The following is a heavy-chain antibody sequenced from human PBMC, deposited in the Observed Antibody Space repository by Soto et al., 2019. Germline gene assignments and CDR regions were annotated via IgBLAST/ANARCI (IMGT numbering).Heavy chain of an antibody. CDR2: IIPISGTA. D-gene: IGHD2-2*01. Sequence: QVQLVQSGAEVKKPGSSVKVSCKASGGTFRSYAISWVRQAPGQGLAWMGGIIPISGTANYAQKFQSRVTSTANESTTTAYMELSSLRSEDTAVYYCARSQGSSTSLEIYYDYYYRMDVWGQGTTVTVSS. J-gene: IGHJ6*02. CDR1: GGTFRSYA. CDR3: ARSQGSSTSLEIYYDYYYRMDV. V-gene: IGHV1-69*01.